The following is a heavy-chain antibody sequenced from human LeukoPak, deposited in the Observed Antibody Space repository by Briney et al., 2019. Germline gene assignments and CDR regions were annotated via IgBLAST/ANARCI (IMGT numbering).Heavy chain of an antibody. D-gene: IGHD6-19*01. CDR3: ARDHGGIIAVALYYYYGMDV. J-gene: IGHJ6*02. CDR2: ISYDGSNK. V-gene: IGHV3-30-3*01. CDR1: GFTFSSYA. Sequence: PGRSLRLSCAASGFTFSSYAMHWVRQAPGKGLEGVAVISYDGSNKYYADSVKGRFTISRDNSKNTLYLQMNSLRAEDTAVYYCARDHGGIIAVALYYYYGMDVWGQGTTVTVSS.